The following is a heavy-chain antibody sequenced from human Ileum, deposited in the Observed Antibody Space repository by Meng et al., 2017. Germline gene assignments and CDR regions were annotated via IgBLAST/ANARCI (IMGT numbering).Heavy chain of an antibody. J-gene: IGHJ6*02. V-gene: IGHV3-66*02. D-gene: IGHD6-25*01. Sequence: LSLTCAVSEFTVSDSYMNWVRQAPGKGLEWVSVIYRGCTTYYADSVKGRFTISRDNSKNTLYLQMNSLRGEDTAVYYCARDLRYSSGFYGMDVWGQGTTVTVSS. CDR2: IYRGCTT. CDR3: ARDLRYSSGFYGMDV. CDR1: EFTVSDSY.